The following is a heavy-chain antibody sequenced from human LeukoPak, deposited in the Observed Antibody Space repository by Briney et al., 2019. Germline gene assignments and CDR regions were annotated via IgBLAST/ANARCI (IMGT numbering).Heavy chain of an antibody. J-gene: IGHJ3*02. D-gene: IGHD5-12*01. V-gene: IGHV4-59*01. CDR1: GGSISSYY. Sequence: SETLSLTCTVSGGSISSYYWSWIRQPPGKGLEWIGYIYYSGSTNYNPSLKSRVTISVDTSRNQFSLKLSSVTAADTAVYYCARKDSGYGSDAFDIWGQGTMVTVSS. CDR3: ARKDSGYGSDAFDI. CDR2: IYYSGST.